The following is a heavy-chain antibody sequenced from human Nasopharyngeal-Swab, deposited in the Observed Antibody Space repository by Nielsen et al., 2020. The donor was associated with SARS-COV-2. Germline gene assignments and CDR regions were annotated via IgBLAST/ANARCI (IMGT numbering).Heavy chain of an antibody. CDR2: IYYGGNT. Sequence: SETLSLTCTVPGGSISSSTYYWAWIRQPPGKGLEWIGSIYYGGNTYYNPSLKSRVTISVDTSKNQFSLKLSSVTAADTAVYYCATLSSSWYEYYFDYWGQGTLVTVSS. V-gene: IGHV4-39*01. CDR1: GGSISSSTYY. D-gene: IGHD6-13*01. J-gene: IGHJ4*02. CDR3: ATLSSSWYEYYFDY.